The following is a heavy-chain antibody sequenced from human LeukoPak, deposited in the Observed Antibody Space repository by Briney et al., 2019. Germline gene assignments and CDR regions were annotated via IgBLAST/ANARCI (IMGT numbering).Heavy chain of an antibody. CDR2: INHSGST. CDR3: ARYRSYCTSTTCYRDWFDP. Sequence: SETLSLTCTVSGYSISSGYFWSWIRQPPGKGLEWIGEINHSGSTNYNPSLKSRVTISVDTSKNQFSLKLTSVTAADTAVYYCARYRSYCTSTTCYRDWFDPWGQGTLVTVSS. D-gene: IGHD2-2*01. V-gene: IGHV4-38-2*02. CDR1: GYSISSGYF. J-gene: IGHJ5*02.